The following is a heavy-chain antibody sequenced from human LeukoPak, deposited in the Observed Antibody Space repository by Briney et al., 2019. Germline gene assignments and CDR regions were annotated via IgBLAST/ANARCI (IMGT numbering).Heavy chain of an antibody. Sequence: AGGSLRLSCAASGFTFSSYEMNWGRQAPGKGLEWVSYILNSGTTTYYADSVKGRFTISRDNAKNSLYLQMNSLRAEDTGVYYCARDPPDYWGQGILVTVSS. J-gene: IGHJ4*02. CDR2: ILNSGTTT. V-gene: IGHV3-48*03. CDR1: GFTFSSYE. CDR3: ARDPPDY.